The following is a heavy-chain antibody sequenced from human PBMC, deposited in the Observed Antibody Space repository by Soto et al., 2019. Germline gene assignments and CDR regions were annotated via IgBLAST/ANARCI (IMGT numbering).Heavy chain of an antibody. V-gene: IGHV3-21*01. Sequence: EVQMEESGGGLVKPGGSLRLSCVASGFTFGSHSMYWVRQAPGKGLEWVSSISGGSDYIFYAGSGKGRFTISRDNAMNSLYLQMNSLRAEDTAVYYCGRAGIVVVGAASRPLDHWGQGTLVTVSS. D-gene: IGHD2-15*01. J-gene: IGHJ4*02. CDR3: GRAGIVVVGAASRPLDH. CDR1: GFTFGSHS. CDR2: ISGGSDYI.